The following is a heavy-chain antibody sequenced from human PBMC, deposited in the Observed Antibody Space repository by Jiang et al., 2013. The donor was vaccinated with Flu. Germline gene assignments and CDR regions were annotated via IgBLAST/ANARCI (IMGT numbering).Heavy chain of an antibody. CDR1: GGSISSYY. CDR3: ARHWVDYGGGLGWFDP. CDR2: IYYSGST. D-gene: IGHD4-23*01. V-gene: IGHV4-59*08. J-gene: IGHJ5*02. Sequence: GPGLVKPSETLSLTCTVSGGSISSYYWSWIRQPPGKGLEWIGYIYYSGSTNYNPSLKSRVTISVDTSKNQFSLKLSSVTAADTAVYYCARHWVDYGGGLGWFDPWGQGTLVTVSS.